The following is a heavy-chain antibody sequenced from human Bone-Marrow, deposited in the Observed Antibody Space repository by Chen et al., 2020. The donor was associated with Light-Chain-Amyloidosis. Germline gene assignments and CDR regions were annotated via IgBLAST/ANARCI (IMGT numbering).Heavy chain of an antibody. D-gene: IGHD1-26*01. CDR1: GFTFSTYW. V-gene: IGHV3-74*01. CDR2: MNSAGSGT. CDR3: AKAGSYRFDS. J-gene: IGHJ4*02. Sequence: EVKLLGSGGELVQPGGSRRLPVAASGFTFSTYWRHWVRQAPGKGLVWVARMNSAGSGTSYADSVKGRFITSRDNAKNTLYLQMNSLRPEDTAVYYCAKAGSYRFDSWGQGTLVTVSS.